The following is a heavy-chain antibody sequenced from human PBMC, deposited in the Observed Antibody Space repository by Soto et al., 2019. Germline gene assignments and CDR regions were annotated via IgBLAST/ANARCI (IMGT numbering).Heavy chain of an antibody. CDR3: ARGADYYDSSDYYNFDY. V-gene: IGHV3-21*01. CDR1: GFTFSIFN. J-gene: IGHJ4*01. CDR2: ISPSSSYI. D-gene: IGHD3-22*01. Sequence: GGSLRLSCTASGFTFSIFNMNWVRHAPGKGLEWVSSISPSSSYIYYADSVKGRFTISRDDAKNSLYLQMNGLRAADTAVYYCARGADYYDSSDYYNFDYWGHGTLVTVS.